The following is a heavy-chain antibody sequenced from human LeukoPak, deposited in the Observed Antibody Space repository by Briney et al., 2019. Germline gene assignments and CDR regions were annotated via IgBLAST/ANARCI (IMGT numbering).Heavy chain of an antibody. J-gene: IGHJ6*02. CDR2: IYSGGST. CDR1: GFTLSSNY. D-gene: IGHD3-10*01. V-gene: IGHV3-53*01. Sequence: GGSLRLSCAASGFTLSSNYMSWVRQTPGKGLEWASVIYSGGSTYYADSVKGRFTISRDNSKNTLYLQMNSLRAEDTAVYYCAREYMDYYYYGMDVWGQGTTVTVSS. CDR3: AREYMDYYYYGMDV.